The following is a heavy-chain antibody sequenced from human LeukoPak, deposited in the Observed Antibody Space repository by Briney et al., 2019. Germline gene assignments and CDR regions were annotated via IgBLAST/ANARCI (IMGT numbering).Heavy chain of an antibody. CDR3: AKDPKLYSSSWIDY. CDR1: GFTFSSYA. CDR2: ISGSGGST. V-gene: IGHV3-23*01. Sequence: PGGSLRLSCAASGFTFSSYAMSWVRQAPGKGLEWVSAISGSGGSTYYAYSVKGRFTISRDNSKNTLYLQMNSLRAEDTAVYYCAKDPKLYSSSWIDYWGQGTLVTVSS. D-gene: IGHD6-13*01. J-gene: IGHJ4*02.